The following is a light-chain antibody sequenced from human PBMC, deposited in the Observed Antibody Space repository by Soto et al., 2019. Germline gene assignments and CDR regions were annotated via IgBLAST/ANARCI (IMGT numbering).Light chain of an antibody. CDR3: QAWDSSTVV. CDR1: KLGEKY. Sequence: SYELTQPPSVSVSPGQTASITCSGDKLGEKYACWYQQKPGQSPVLVIYQDSKRPSGIAERFSGSNSGNTATLTISGTQAMDEADYYCQAWDSSTVVFGGGTKITVL. J-gene: IGLJ2*01. V-gene: IGLV3-1*01. CDR2: QDS.